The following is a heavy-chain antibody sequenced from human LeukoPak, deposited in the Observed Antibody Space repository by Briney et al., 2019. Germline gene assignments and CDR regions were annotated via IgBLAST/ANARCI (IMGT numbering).Heavy chain of an antibody. Sequence: SETLSLTCAVYGGSFSGYYWSWIRQPPGKGLEWIGEINHSGSTNYNPSLKSRVTISVDTSKNQFSLKLSSVTAADTAEYYCARHAYRSGSLAFDIWGQGTMVTVSS. CDR3: ARHAYRSGSLAFDI. J-gene: IGHJ3*02. CDR1: GGSFSGYY. D-gene: IGHD1-26*01. V-gene: IGHV4-34*01. CDR2: INHSGST.